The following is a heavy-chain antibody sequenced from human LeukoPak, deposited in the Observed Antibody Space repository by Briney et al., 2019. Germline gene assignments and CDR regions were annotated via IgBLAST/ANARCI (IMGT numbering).Heavy chain of an antibody. V-gene: IGHV3-30*02. CDR2: IRYDGSKK. J-gene: IGHJ4*02. Sequence: PGGSLRLSCAASGFTFSSYGMHWVRQAPGKGLEWVAFIRYDGSKKYYADSVKGRFTISRDNSKNTLYLQMNSLRAEDTAVYYCAKDGVAMVRGVYFDYWGQGTLVTVSS. CDR3: AKDGVAMVRGVYFDY. D-gene: IGHD3-10*01. CDR1: GFTFSSYG.